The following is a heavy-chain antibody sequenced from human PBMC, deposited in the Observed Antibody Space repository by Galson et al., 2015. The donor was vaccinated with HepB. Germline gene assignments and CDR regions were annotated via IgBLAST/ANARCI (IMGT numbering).Heavy chain of an antibody. V-gene: IGHV3-30-3*01. CDR1: GFTFSSYA. Sequence: SLRLSYAASGFTFSSYAMHWVRQAPGKGLEWVAVISYDGSNKYYADSVKGRFTISRDNSKNTLYLQMNSLRAEDTAVYYCATMSSGWYHYYYGMDVWGQGTTVTVSS. CDR3: ATMSSGWYHYYYGMDV. CDR2: ISYDGSNK. J-gene: IGHJ6*02. D-gene: IGHD6-19*01.